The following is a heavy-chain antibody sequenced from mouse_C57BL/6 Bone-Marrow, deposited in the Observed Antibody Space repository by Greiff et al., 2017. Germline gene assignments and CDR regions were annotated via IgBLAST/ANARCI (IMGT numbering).Heavy chain of an antibody. D-gene: IGHD1-1*01. Sequence: VKLQESGPELVKPGASVKISCKASGYAFSSSWMNWVKQRPGKGLEWIGRLYPGDGDTNYNGNCKGKATRTADKSASTADMQLSSLTAEDSAVYFCARDGVITSFDYWGQGTTRTVSS. CDR2: LYPGDGDT. CDR1: GYAFSSSW. CDR3: ARDGVITSFDY. J-gene: IGHJ2*01. V-gene: IGHV1-80*01.